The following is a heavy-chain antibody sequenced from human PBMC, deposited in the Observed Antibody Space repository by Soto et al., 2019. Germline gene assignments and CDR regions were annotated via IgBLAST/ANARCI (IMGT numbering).Heavy chain of an antibody. CDR1: GYTFTSYG. CDR2: ISGTNGYT. CDR3: SCSNSVVLAVYYYCMDV. V-gene: IGHV1-18*01. J-gene: IGHJ6*02. D-gene: IGHD6-19*01. Sequence: ASVKVSCKASGYTFTSYGISWVRQAPGQGPEWMGWISGTNGYTKYAQKFQGRVTLTTDTSTSTAFMELWSLRSDDTAAYYCSCSNSVVLAVYYYCMDVWRRGTAIIVCS.